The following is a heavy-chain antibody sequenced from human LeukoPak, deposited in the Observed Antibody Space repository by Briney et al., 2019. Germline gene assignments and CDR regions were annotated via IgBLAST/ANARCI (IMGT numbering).Heavy chain of an antibody. V-gene: IGHV3-7*01. CDR2: IKQDGTEK. Sequence: GGSLRLSCAASGFTFTTYWMSWVRQPPGKGLEWVANIKQDGTEKYYVDSVKGRFTISRDNAKNSVHLQMNSLRAEDTAVYYCARISGLAFDPWGQGTLVTVSS. J-gene: IGHJ5*02. D-gene: IGHD6-19*01. CDR3: ARISGLAFDP. CDR1: GFTFTTYW.